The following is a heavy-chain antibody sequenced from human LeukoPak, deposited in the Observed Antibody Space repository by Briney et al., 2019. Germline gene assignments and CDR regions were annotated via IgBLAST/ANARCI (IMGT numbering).Heavy chain of an antibody. D-gene: IGHD6-19*01. V-gene: IGHV3-23*01. Sequence: GGSLRLSCAASGFTFSSYAMSWVRQAPGKGLEWVSGISASGGVTYYAGSVKGRFTISRDNSKSTLDLQMNSLRADDTAVYYCAKDRYSSGWFDAFDIWGQGTMVTVSS. CDR2: ISASGGVT. CDR3: AKDRYSSGWFDAFDI. J-gene: IGHJ3*02. CDR1: GFTFSSYA.